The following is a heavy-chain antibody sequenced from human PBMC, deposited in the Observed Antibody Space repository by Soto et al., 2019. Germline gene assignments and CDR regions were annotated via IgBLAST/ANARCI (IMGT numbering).Heavy chain of an antibody. D-gene: IGHD4-17*01. J-gene: IGHJ6*03. CDR1: GGTFSSYT. Sequence: QVQLVQSGAEVKKPGSSVKVSCKASGGTFSSYTISWVRQAPGQGLEWMGRIIPILGIANYAQKFQGRVTITADKSTSTADRELSSLRSEDTAVYYCAGGRGSNDYGDFGGYYYYYMDVWGKGTTVTVSS. V-gene: IGHV1-69*02. CDR2: IIPILGIA. CDR3: AGGRGSNDYGDFGGYYYYYMDV.